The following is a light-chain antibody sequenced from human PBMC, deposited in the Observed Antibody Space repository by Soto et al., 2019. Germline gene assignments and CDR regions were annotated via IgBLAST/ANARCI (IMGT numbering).Light chain of an antibody. V-gene: IGLV1-40*01. CDR1: SSNIGAGYD. CDR3: QSFDSSPSAWV. CDR2: GNN. Sequence: QSVLTQPPSVSGAPGQRVTVSCTGISSNIGAGYDVHWYQQLPGTAPKLLIYGNNNRPSGVPDRFSGSKSGTSASLANTGLQAEDEADYFCQSFDSSPSAWVFGGGTKLTVL. J-gene: IGLJ3*02.